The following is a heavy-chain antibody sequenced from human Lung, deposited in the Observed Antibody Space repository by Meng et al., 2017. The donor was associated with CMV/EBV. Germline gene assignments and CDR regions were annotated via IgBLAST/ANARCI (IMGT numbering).Heavy chain of an antibody. J-gene: IGHJ6*02. CDR2: ISSSSSYI. CDR1: GFTFSSYS. Sequence: GESLKISCAASGFTFSSYSMNWVRQAPGKGLEWVSSISSSSSYIYYADSVKGRFTISRDNAKNSLYLQMNSLRAEDTAVYYCARDHYDFWSGYYLYYYYGMAVWXQGTTVXVSS. D-gene: IGHD3-3*01. V-gene: IGHV3-21*01. CDR3: ARDHYDFWSGYYLYYYYGMAV.